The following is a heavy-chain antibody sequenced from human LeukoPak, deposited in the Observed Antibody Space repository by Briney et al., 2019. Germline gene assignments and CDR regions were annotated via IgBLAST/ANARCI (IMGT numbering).Heavy chain of an antibody. CDR2: ITNNGGST. J-gene: IGHJ6*02. D-gene: IGHD5-24*01. CDR3: AKVLQYYYYGMDV. CDR1: GCTFSSYA. Sequence: GGSLRLSCAASGCTFSSYAMSWVRQAPGKGLEWVSAITNNGGSTYYADSVKGRFTISRDNSKNTLYLQMNSLRAEDTAVYYCAKVLQYYYYGMDVWGQGTTVTVSS. V-gene: IGHV3-23*01.